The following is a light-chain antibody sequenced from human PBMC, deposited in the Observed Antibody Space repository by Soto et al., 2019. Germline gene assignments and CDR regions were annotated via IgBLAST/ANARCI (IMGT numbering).Light chain of an antibody. CDR2: DAS. CDR1: QSISTY. Sequence: EILFTQSPPTLSLSPGESATLSCWASQSISTYLGWYRQKPGQAPRLLIYDASNRANGIPARFSGSGSGTDLTLTLSSLEPDDSAVYYCQQRSHWPTITFGQGTRLEIK. J-gene: IGKJ5*01. CDR3: QQRSHWPTIT. V-gene: IGKV3-11*01.